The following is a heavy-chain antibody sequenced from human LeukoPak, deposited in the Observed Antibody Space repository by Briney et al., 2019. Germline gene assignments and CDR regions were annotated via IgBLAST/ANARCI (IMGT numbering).Heavy chain of an antibody. D-gene: IGHD3-22*01. V-gene: IGHV1-18*01. CDR3: ARDHYFDTSGSPSYYFDY. CDR2: ISAYSSNT. J-gene: IGHJ4*02. CDR1: GYTFTSYG. Sequence: ASVKVSCKASGYTFTSYGINWVRQAPGQGLEWMGWISAYSSNTNYAQKLQGRVTMTTNTFTSTAYLELRSLRSDDTAVYYCARDHYFDTSGSPSYYFDYWGQGTLVTVSS.